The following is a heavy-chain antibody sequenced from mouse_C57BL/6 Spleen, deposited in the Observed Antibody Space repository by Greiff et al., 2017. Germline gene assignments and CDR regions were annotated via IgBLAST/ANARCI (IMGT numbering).Heavy chain of an antibody. CDR1: GYTFTSYW. CDR2: IDPSDSNT. J-gene: IGHJ4*01. CDR3: ARYLEQYAMDG. Sequence: QVQLQQSGAELVMPGASVKLSCKASGYTFTSYWMHWVKQRPGQGLEWIGEIDPSDSNTNYNQKFKGKATVTVYKSSSTAYMQLSSLTSEDSAVYYCARYLEQYAMDGWGQGTSVTVSS. V-gene: IGHV1-69*01.